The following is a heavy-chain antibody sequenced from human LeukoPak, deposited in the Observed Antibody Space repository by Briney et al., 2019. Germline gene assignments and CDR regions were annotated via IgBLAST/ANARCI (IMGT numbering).Heavy chain of an antibody. V-gene: IGHV3-21*01. CDR3: ARDGTLLDYDFWSGYRADNWFDP. CDR1: GFTFSSYS. D-gene: IGHD3-3*01. CDR2: ISSSSSYI. J-gene: IGHJ5*02. Sequence: GGSLRLSCAASGFTFSSYSMNWVRQAPGKGLEWVSSISSSSSYIYYADSVKGRFTISRDNAKNSLYLQMNSLRAEDTAVYYCARDGTLLDYDFWSGYRADNWFDPWGQGTLVTVSS.